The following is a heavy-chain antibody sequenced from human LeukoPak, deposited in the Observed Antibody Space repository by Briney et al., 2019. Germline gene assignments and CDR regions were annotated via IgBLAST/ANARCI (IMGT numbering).Heavy chain of an antibody. V-gene: IGHV4-59*01. CDR1: GGSISSYY. CDR2: NYYIGST. Sequence: SETLSLTCTVSGGSISSYYCNWIRQPPGKGLEWIGYNYYIGSTNYNPSLKSRVTISVETSKNQFSLKLNSVTAADTAVYYCATGAGGWFDPWGQGTLVTVSS. CDR3: ATGAGGWFDP. J-gene: IGHJ5*02.